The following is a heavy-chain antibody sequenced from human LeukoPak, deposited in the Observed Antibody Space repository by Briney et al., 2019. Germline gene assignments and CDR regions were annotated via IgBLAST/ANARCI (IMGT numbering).Heavy chain of an antibody. Sequence: PGGSLRLSCRTSGFTFRSYDMTWVRQAPGKGLVWVSRINSDGSSTSYADSVKGRFTISRDNAKNTLYLQMNSLRAEDTAVYYCARPVSGGFQHWGQGTLVTVSS. CDR2: INSDGSST. V-gene: IGHV3-74*01. CDR1: GFTFRSYD. J-gene: IGHJ1*01. D-gene: IGHD6-25*01. CDR3: ARPVSGGFQH.